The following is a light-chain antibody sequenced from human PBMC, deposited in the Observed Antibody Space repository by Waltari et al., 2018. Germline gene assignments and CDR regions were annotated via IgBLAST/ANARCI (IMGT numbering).Light chain of an antibody. CDR1: HSISGW. CDR3: QQYDTFPLP. V-gene: IGKV1-5*03. CDR2: KSS. J-gene: IGKJ4*01. Sequence: DIQMTQSPSTLSASVGDRVTITCRASHSISGWLAWYQQKPGKAPTLLIYKSSYLQSGVPSRFSGSESGTEFPRTLSSLQTDDFACAFFQQYDTFPLPFGAETKVE.